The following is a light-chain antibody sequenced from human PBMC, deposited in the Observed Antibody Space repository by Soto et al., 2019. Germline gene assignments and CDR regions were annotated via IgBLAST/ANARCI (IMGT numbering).Light chain of an antibody. CDR3: CSYAGSYTHV. Sequence: QSVLTQPRSVSGSPGQSVTISCTETSSDVGGYNYVSWYQQHPGKAPKLMIYDVSKRPSGVPDRFSGSKSGNTASLTISGLQAEDEADYYCCSYAGSYTHVFGTGTKVTVL. CDR2: DVS. CDR1: SSDVGGYNY. J-gene: IGLJ1*01. V-gene: IGLV2-11*01.